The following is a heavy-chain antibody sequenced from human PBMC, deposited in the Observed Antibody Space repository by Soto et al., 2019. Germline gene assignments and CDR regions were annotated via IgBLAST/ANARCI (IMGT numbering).Heavy chain of an antibody. CDR1: GGSISGSY. Sequence: PSWTLALTCRVSGGSISGSYWSWILKSPGKGLEWLGYVYYTGSTNYSPSLRSRVSISVDTSKNEFSLRLSSVTAADTAVYFCARSVAVPGAHIDYWGQGTHVTVSS. V-gene: IGHV4-59*01. J-gene: IGHJ4*02. D-gene: IGHD6-19*01. CDR2: VYYTGST. CDR3: ARSVAVPGAHIDY.